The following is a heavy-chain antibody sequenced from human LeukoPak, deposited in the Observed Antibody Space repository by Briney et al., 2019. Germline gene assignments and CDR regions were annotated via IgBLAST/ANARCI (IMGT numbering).Heavy chain of an antibody. J-gene: IGHJ6*02. Sequence: GGSLRLSCAASGFTFSSYAMSWVRQAPGKGLEGVSAISGSGGSTYYADSVKGRFTISRDNSKNTLYLQMNSLRAEDTAVYYCAKAPTGPVYYYGMDVWGQGTTVTVSS. CDR2: ISGSGGST. V-gene: IGHV3-23*01. D-gene: IGHD4-17*01. CDR3: AKAPTGPVYYYGMDV. CDR1: GFTFSSYA.